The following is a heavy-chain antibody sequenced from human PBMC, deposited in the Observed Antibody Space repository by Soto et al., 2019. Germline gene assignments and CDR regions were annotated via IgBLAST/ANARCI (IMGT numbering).Heavy chain of an antibody. D-gene: IGHD6-13*01. J-gene: IGHJ4*02. CDR1: GFTFSSYG. CDR3: AKAPYSSPIGVEY. CDR2: ISYDGSNK. V-gene: IGHV3-30*18. Sequence: GGSLRLSCAASGFTFSSYGMHWVRQAPGKGLEWVAVISYDGSNKYYADSVKGRFTISRDNSKNTLYLQMNSLRAEDTAVYYCAKAPYSSPIGVEYWGQGTLVTVSS.